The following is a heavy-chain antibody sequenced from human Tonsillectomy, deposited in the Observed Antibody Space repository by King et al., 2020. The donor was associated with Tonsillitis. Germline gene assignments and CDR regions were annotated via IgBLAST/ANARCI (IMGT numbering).Heavy chain of an antibody. D-gene: IGHD2-15*01. Sequence: VQLVQSGAEVKKAGSSVKVSCKVSGGTFTNYAISWVRQAPGQGLEWMGRIIAMLGIANFAQKFQGRVTITADKSTSTAYMELSSLRSEDTAVYYCARDACYCSGGSCDGYYYYYMYVWGKGTTVTVSS. CDR2: IIAMLGIA. J-gene: IGHJ6*03. V-gene: IGHV1-69*04. CDR3: ARDACYCSGGSCDGYYYYYMYV. CDR1: GGTFTNYA.